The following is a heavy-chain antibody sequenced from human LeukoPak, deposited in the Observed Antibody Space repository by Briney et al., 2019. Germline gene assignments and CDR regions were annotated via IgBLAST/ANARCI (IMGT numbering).Heavy chain of an antibody. Sequence: SSETLSLTCTVSGGSISSSSYYWGWIRQPPGKGLEWIGSIYYSGSTYYNPSLKSRVTISVDTSKNQFSLKLSSVTAADTAVYYCARGGERFLWFGEPRGRNWFDPWGQGTLVTVSS. CDR2: IYYSGST. V-gene: IGHV4-39*07. CDR1: GGSISSSSYY. D-gene: IGHD3-10*01. CDR3: ARGGERFLWFGEPRGRNWFDP. J-gene: IGHJ5*02.